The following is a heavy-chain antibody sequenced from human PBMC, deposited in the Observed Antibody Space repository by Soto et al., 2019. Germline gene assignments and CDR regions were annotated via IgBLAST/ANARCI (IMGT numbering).Heavy chain of an antibody. V-gene: IGHV4-31*03. Sequence: PSENLSLTYTVSGDSISGGASFWSWIRQPPGKGLEWIANVYYSGSSYYNPSLKSRLTISVDTTKNQFSLQLKSMTAADTAVYYCAKLSCTSSTCYFPGWFDPWGQGTLVTVAS. D-gene: IGHD2-2*01. CDR1: GDSISGGASF. CDR3: AKLSCTSSTCYFPGWFDP. CDR2: VYYSGSS. J-gene: IGHJ5*02.